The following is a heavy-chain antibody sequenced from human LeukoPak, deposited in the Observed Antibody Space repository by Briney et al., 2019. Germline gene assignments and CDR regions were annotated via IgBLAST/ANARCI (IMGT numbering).Heavy chain of an antibody. D-gene: IGHD5-18*01. V-gene: IGHV7-4-1*02. J-gene: IGHJ4*02. CDR2: INTNTGNP. Sequence: GASVKVSCKASGYTFTSYAMNWVRQAPGQGLEWMGWINTNTGNPTYAQGFTGRFVFSLDTSVSTAYLQISSLKAEDTAVYYCARMPVSGYSYGIDYWGQGTLVTVSS. CDR1: GYTFTSYA. CDR3: ARMPVSGYSYGIDY.